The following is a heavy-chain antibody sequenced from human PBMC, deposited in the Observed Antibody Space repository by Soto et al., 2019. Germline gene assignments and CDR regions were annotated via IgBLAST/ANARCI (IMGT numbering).Heavy chain of an antibody. CDR1: GFIFNNYG. CDR3: VKDLYRSSTMPCLDH. Sequence: GGSLRLSCKASGFIFNNYGMSWVRQAPGKGLEWVSGISDSGDSTYYVDSMRGRFTISRDNSKNTLYLQMNSLRPEDTAMYYCVKDLYRSSTMPCLDHWGQGALVTVSS. V-gene: IGHV3-23*01. CDR2: ISDSGDST. J-gene: IGHJ4*02. D-gene: IGHD2-2*01.